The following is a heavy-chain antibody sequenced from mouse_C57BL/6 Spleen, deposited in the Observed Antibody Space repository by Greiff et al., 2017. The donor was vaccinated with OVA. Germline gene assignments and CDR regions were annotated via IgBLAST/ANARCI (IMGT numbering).Heavy chain of an antibody. CDR1: GYTFTSYW. D-gene: IGHD2-3*01. J-gene: IGHJ2*01. CDR2: IYPGSGST. V-gene: IGHV1-55*01. CDR3: ARRGLIYDGYYGYFDY. Sequence: VQLQQPGAELVKPGASVKMSCKASGYTFTSYWINWVKQRPGQGLEWIGDIYPGSGSTNYNEKFKSKATLTVDTSSSTAYMQLSSLTSEDSAVYYCARRGLIYDGYYGYFDYWGQGTTLTVSS.